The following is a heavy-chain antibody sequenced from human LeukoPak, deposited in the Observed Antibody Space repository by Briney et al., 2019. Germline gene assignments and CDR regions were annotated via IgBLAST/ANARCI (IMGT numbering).Heavy chain of an antibody. CDR1: GGSISSYY. V-gene: IGHV4-59*01. Sequence: SETLSLTCTVSGGSISSYYWSWIRQPPGKGLEWIGYIYYSGSTNYNPSLKSRVTISVDMSKNQFSLKLSSVTAADTAVYYCARTQGGLLSWGQGTLVTVSS. J-gene: IGHJ4*02. CDR3: ARTQGGLLS. CDR2: IYYSGST. D-gene: IGHD2/OR15-2a*01.